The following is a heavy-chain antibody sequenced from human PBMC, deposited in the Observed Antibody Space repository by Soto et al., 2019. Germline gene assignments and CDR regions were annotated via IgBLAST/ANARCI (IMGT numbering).Heavy chain of an antibody. V-gene: IGHV3-23*01. D-gene: IGHD3-3*01. CDR2: ISGSGGST. CDR1: GFTFSSYA. CDR3: AKAPWGFWSGYSLRYGMDV. J-gene: IGHJ6*02. Sequence: GGSLRLSCAASGFTFSSYAMSWVRQAPGKGLEWVSAISGSGGSTYYADSVKGRFTISRDNSKNTLYLQMNSLRAEDTAVYYCAKAPWGFWSGYSLRYGMDVWGQGTTVTVSS.